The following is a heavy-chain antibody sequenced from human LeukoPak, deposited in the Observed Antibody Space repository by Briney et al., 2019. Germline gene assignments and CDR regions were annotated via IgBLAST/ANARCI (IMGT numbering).Heavy chain of an antibody. J-gene: IGHJ4*02. D-gene: IGHD6-19*01. V-gene: IGHV3-23*01. CDR3: AKASYSSGSRYDY. CDR1: GFTFKTAW. CDR2: ISGSGGST. Sequence: PGGSLRLSCAASGFTFKTAWMNWVRQAPGKGLEWVSAISGSGGSTYYADSVKGRFTISRDNSKNTLYLQMNSLRAEDTAVYYCAKASYSSGSRYDYWGQGTLVTVSS.